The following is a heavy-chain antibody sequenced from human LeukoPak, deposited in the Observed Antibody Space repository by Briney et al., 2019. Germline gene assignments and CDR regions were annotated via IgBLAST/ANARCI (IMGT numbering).Heavy chain of an antibody. CDR1: GGSISSYY. D-gene: IGHD3-16*02. CDR3: ARSIMITCRGVVDNSWFGP. J-gene: IGHJ5*02. CDR2: IYYSGST. V-gene: IGHV4-59*01. Sequence: SETLSLTCTVSGGSISSYYWSWIRQPPGKGLEWIGYIYYSGSTNYNPSLKSRVTISVDTSKNQFSLNLSSVTAADTALYYCARSIMITCRGVVDNSWFGPWGQGTLVTVSS.